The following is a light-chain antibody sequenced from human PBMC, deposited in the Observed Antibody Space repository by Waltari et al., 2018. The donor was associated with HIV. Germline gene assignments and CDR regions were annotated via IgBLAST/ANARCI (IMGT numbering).Light chain of an antibody. J-gene: IGLJ1*01. CDR3: CSYAGSYSYV. CDR1: SSDVGVYDS. V-gene: IGLV2-11*01. Sequence: QSALTQPRSVSGSPGQSVTVSCPEASSDVGVYDSVSWYQQHPGKAPKLIIYDVTKRPSGVPGRFSGSRSGDTASLTISGLQADDEADYYCCSYAGSYSYVFGAGTRVIVL. CDR2: DVT.